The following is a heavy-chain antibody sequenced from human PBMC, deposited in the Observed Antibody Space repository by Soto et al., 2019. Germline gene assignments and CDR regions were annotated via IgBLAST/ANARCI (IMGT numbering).Heavy chain of an antibody. V-gene: IGHV2-5*02. Sequence: QITLKESGPTLVKPTQTLTLTCTFSGLSLSTSGVGVGWIRQPPGKALEWLALIYWDDDKRYSPSLKNRLTITKDTSKNQVVLTMTNMDPVDTATYYCAHKTGSFYLSIYFAYWGQGTLVTVSS. CDR3: AHKTGSFYLSIYFAY. J-gene: IGHJ4*02. CDR1: GLSLSTSGVG. CDR2: IYWDDDK. D-gene: IGHD3-22*01.